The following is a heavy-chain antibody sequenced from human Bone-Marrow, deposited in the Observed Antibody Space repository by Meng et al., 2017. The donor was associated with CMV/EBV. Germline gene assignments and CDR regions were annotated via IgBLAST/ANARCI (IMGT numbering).Heavy chain of an antibody. D-gene: IGHD2-2*01. CDR2: ISSSSSTI. Sequence: GESLKISCAASGFTFSSYNMNWVRQAPGKGLEWVSYISSSSSTIYYADSMKGRFTISRDNAKNSLYLQMNSLRAEDTAVYYCARRTVKRYCSSTSCQGGSYYGMDVWGQGTTVTVSS. CDR3: ARRTVKRYCSSTSCQGGSYYGMDV. CDR1: GFTFSSYN. V-gene: IGHV3-48*04. J-gene: IGHJ6*02.